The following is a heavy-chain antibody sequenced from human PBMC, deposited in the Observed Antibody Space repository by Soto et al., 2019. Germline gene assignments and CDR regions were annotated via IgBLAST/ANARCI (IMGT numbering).Heavy chain of an antibody. D-gene: IGHD3-16*02. Sequence: ASVKVSCKASGYTFTSYGISWVRQAPGQGLEWMGWISAYNGNTNYAQKLQGRVTMTTDTSTSTAYMELRSLRSDDTAVYYCARVGGDDYIWGSYRTDDYWGQGTLVTVSS. J-gene: IGHJ4*02. CDR3: ARVGGDDYIWGSYRTDDY. CDR2: ISAYNGNT. V-gene: IGHV1-18*01. CDR1: GYTFTSYG.